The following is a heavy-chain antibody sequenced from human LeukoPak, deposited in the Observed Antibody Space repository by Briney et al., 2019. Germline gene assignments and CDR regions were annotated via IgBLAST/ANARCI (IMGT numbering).Heavy chain of an antibody. Sequence: GGSLRLSCAASGFTFGSYGMNWVRQAPGKGLEWVSSVTSSSSYIYYADSVKGRFTISRDNAKNSLSLQMNSLRAEDTAVYYCARDQQATESAGSYFDYWGQGTLVTVSS. J-gene: IGHJ4*02. CDR2: VTSSSSYI. D-gene: IGHD6-13*01. CDR1: GFTFGSYG. V-gene: IGHV3-21*01. CDR3: ARDQQATESAGSYFDY.